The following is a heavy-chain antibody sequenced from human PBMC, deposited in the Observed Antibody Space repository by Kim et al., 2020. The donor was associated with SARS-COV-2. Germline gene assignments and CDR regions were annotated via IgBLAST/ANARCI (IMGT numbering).Heavy chain of an antibody. Sequence: GGSLRLSCAASGFTFTTYNMNWVRQAPGKGLEWISYISVTDAIYYADSVKGLFTISRDYAKNSLDLQMNSLRDEDTAVYYCARDWNWGIDVWGQGTLVTV. D-gene: IGHD7-27*01. CDR2: ISVTDAI. J-gene: IGHJ4*02. V-gene: IGHV3-48*02. CDR1: GFTFTTYN. CDR3: ARDWNWGIDV.